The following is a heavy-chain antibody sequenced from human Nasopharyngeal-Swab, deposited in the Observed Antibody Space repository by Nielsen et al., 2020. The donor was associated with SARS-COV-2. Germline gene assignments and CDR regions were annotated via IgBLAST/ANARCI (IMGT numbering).Heavy chain of an antibody. CDR1: GYTFTSYD. V-gene: IGHV1-8*01. CDR2: MNPNSVNT. Sequence: ASVQVSCKASGYTFTSYDINWVRQATRQGLEWMGWMNPNSVNTGYAQKFQGRVTMTRNTSISTAYMELSSLRSEDTAVYYCARGRRGIVGATVYYFDYWGQGTLVTVSS. J-gene: IGHJ4*02. D-gene: IGHD1-26*01. CDR3: ARGRRGIVGATVYYFDY.